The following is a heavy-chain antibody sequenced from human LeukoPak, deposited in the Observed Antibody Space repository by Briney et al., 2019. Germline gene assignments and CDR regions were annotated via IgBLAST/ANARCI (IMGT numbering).Heavy chain of an antibody. J-gene: IGHJ5*02. V-gene: IGHV4-59*12. D-gene: IGHD6-13*01. CDR1: GGSISSYY. Sequence: SETLSLTCTVSGGSISSYYWSWIRQPPGKGLEWIGYIYYSGSTNYNPSLKSRVTMSVDTSKNQFSLKLSSVTAADTAVYYCARVSSPYKYNWFDPWGQGTLVTVSS. CDR2: IYYSGST. CDR3: ARVSSPYKYNWFDP.